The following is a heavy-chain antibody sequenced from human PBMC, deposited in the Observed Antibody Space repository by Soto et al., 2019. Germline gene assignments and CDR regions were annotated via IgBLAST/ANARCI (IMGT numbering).Heavy chain of an antibody. CDR3: AKQNAYTAYGYSCSCYLYV. D-gene: IGHD4-17*01. J-gene: IGHJ6*03. Sequence: EVQLLGSGGGLVQPGGSLRLSCAASGFSFSDYAMSWVRQAPGKGLERVSAISGSGATTHYADSVKGRFTISRDNSKNTLHLQMNSLRAEDTAVYYCAKQNAYTAYGYSCSCYLYVWGEGTKVIVS. CDR2: ISGSGATT. V-gene: IGHV3-23*01. CDR1: GFSFSDYA.